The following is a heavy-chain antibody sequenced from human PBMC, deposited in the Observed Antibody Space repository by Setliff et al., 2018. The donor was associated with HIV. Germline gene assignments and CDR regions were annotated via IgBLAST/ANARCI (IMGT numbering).Heavy chain of an antibody. J-gene: IGHJ4*02. V-gene: IGHV3-23*01. CDR3: AKGTYSYDSSGPDY. CDR2: ITGSGGSP. D-gene: IGHD3-22*01. CDR1: GFIFSSYA. Sequence: GGSLRLSCAASGFIFSSYAMSWVRQAPGKGLEWVSGITGSGGSPYYADSVKGRFTISRDNSKNTLYLQMNSLRAEDTAVYYCAKGTYSYDSSGPDYWGQGTLVTVSS.